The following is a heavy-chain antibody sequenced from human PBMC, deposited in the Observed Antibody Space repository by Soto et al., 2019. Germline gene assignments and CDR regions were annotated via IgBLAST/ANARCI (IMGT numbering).Heavy chain of an antibody. CDR3: ARQVRAIVAVPAAIGWFDT. CDR1: ACSICSGAEY. V-gene: IGHV4-31*11. CDR2: IYYSGST. D-gene: IGHD2-2*02. J-gene: IGHJ5*02. Sequence: PLSLTCAVSACSICSGAEYWSWIRQHPGEGPEWIGYIYYSGSTYYNPSLKSRVTISVDTSKNQFSLKLSSVTAEDTAVYYCARQVRAIVAVPAAIGWFDTWDKGPLVTASS.